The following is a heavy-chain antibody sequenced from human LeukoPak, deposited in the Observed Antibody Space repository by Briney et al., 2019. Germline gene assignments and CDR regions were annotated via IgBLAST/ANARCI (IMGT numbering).Heavy chain of an antibody. V-gene: IGHV4-38-2*01. CDR2: IYHSGST. Sequence: SETLSLTCAVSGYSISSGYYWGWIRQPPGKGLEWIGSIYHSGSTYYNPSLKSRVTISVDTSKNQFSLKLSSVTAADTAVYYCARQEIAAPYNWFDPWGQGTLVTVSS. CDR1: GYSISSGYY. D-gene: IGHD6-13*01. J-gene: IGHJ5*02. CDR3: ARQEIAAPYNWFDP.